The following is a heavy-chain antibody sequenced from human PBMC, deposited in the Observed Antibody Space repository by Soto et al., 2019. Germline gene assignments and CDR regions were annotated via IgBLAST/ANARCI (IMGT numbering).Heavy chain of an antibody. D-gene: IGHD2-21*01. V-gene: IGHV3-23*01. J-gene: IGHJ4*02. CDR1: GFTFRNFV. Sequence: EVQLLESGGGLVQPGGSLRVSCAASGFTFRNFVMSWVRQAPGKGLEWVSAIRGSGGETFYADSVKGRFTISRVNSKNPLYLQMNRLRDEDTALYFCAQDRGWGVVSPSHDYWGQGTLVTVSS. CDR2: IRGSGGET. CDR3: AQDRGWGVVSPSHDY.